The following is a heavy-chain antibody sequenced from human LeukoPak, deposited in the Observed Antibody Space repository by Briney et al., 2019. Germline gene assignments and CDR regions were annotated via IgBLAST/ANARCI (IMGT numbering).Heavy chain of an antibody. J-gene: IGHJ3*02. CDR3: AKDLRVGNGDAFDI. CDR1: GFTFDDYG. Sequence: GGSLRLSCAASGFTFDDYGMSWVRQAPGKGLEWVAVISYDGSNKYYADSVKGRFTISRDNSKNTLFLQMNSLRAEDTAVYYCAKDLRVGNGDAFDIWGQGTMVTVSS. D-gene: IGHD5/OR15-5a*01. V-gene: IGHV3-30*18. CDR2: ISYDGSNK.